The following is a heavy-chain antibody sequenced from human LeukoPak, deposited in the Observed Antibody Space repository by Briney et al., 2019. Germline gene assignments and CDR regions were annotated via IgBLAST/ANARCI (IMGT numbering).Heavy chain of an antibody. V-gene: IGHV4-59*08. Sequence: PSETLSLTCTVSGGSISNYYGSWIRQPPGKGLEWIGYIYYSGSTDYNPSLKSRVTISVDTSENHFSLMLTFVTAADTAVYYCARSPSRDGYNNLILFENWGQGTLVTVSS. J-gene: IGHJ4*02. CDR2: IYYSGST. CDR3: ARSPSRDGYNNLILFEN. CDR1: GGSISNYY. D-gene: IGHD5-24*01.